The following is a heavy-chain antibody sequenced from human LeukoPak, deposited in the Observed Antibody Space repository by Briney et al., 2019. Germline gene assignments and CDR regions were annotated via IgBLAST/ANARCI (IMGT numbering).Heavy chain of an antibody. CDR2: ISNSGSSI. CDR3: GRGHWGLDY. Sequence: GGSLRLSCAASGFTFSDSYMTWIRQAPGKGLEWVSYISNSGSSIYYADSVKGRFTTSRDNAKSSLYLQMNSLRAEDTAVYYCGRGHWGLDYWGQGTLVTVSS. CDR1: GFTFSDSY. V-gene: IGHV3-11*04. J-gene: IGHJ4*02. D-gene: IGHD7-27*01.